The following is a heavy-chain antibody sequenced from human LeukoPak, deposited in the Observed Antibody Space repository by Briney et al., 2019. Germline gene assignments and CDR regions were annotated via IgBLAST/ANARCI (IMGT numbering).Heavy chain of an antibody. V-gene: IGHV4-39*02. CDR3: AREEARRGPLRY. CDR1: GGSISSSSYS. CDR2: IYYSGST. J-gene: IGHJ4*02. Sequence: SETLSLTCTVSGGSISSSSYSWGWIRQPPGKGLEWIGSIYYSGSTYYNPSLKSRVTISVDTSKNQFSLKLSSVTAADTAVYYCAREEARRGPLRYWGQGTLVTVSS. D-gene: IGHD3-10*01.